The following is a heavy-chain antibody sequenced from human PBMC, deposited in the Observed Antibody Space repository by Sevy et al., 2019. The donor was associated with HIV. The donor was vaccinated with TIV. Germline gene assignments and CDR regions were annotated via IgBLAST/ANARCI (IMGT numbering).Heavy chain of an antibody. CDR3: VKGEVVLVAATDREWYLDY. CDR1: GFSFGTYE. Sequence: GGSLRLSCAASGFSFGTYEMNWVRQAPGKGLEWISYISSGGSTKYYADSVKGRFTISRDNAKNSLDLQMNRLRAEDTATYYCVKGEVVLVAATDREWYLDYWGQGTLVTVSS. V-gene: IGHV3-48*03. CDR2: ISSGGSTK. D-gene: IGHD2-15*01. J-gene: IGHJ4*02.